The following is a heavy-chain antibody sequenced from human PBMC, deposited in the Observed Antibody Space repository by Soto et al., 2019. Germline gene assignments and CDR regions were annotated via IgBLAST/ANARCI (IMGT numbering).Heavy chain of an antibody. CDR1: GFTFSSYG. CDR3: ARGPMTTVTTWGDWYFDL. Sequence: QVQLVESGGGVVQPGRSLRLSCATSGFTFSSYGMHWVRQGPGKGLEWVAVIWYDGTNKYYADSVNGRFTISRDDSKKSLYLQMNSLRPEDTAVYYCARGPMTTVTTWGDWYFDLWGRGTLVTVSS. J-gene: IGHJ2*01. V-gene: IGHV3-33*01. D-gene: IGHD4-17*01. CDR2: IWYDGTNK.